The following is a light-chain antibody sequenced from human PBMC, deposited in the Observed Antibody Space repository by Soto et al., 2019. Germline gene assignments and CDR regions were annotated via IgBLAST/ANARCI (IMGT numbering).Light chain of an antibody. CDR2: NNN. CDR3: ASWDGSLNGWV. Sequence: QSVLTQPPSASGTPGHRVTISCSGSSSNIGRDDANWYQQLPGTAPRLLIHNNNHRPSGVPDRFSGSKSGTSASLAISGLQSEDEADYYCASWDGSLNGWVFGGGTKVTVL. J-gene: IGLJ3*02. V-gene: IGLV1-44*01. CDR1: SSNIGRDD.